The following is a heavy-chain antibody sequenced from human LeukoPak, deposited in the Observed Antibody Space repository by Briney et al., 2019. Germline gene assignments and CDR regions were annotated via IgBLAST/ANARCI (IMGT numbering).Heavy chain of an antibody. V-gene: IGHV4-4*07. J-gene: IGHJ5*02. CDR2: IYTSGST. D-gene: IGHD6-19*01. CDR1: GDSLSSYY. CDR3: AREEISSSGWYAGNWFDP. Sequence: SETLSLTCTVSGDSLSSYYWSWIRQPAGKGLEWIGRIYTSGSTNYNPSLKSRVTMSVDTSKNQFSLKLSSVTAADTAVYYCAREEISSSGWYAGNWFDPRGQGTLVTVSS.